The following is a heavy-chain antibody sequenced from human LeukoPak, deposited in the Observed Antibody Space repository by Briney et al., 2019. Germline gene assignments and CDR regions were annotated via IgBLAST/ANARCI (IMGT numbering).Heavy chain of an antibody. CDR2: IYTSGST. CDR1: GGSISSYY. V-gene: IGHV4-4*07. Sequence: ASETLSLTCTVSGGSISSYYWSWIRQPAGKGLEWIGRIYTSGSTNYNPSLKSRVTMSVDTSKNQFSLKLRSVTAADTAVYYCAREIVCTSCYNLVSNAFDIWGQGTMVTVSS. CDR3: AREIVCTSCYNLVSNAFDI. D-gene: IGHD2-2*02. J-gene: IGHJ3*02.